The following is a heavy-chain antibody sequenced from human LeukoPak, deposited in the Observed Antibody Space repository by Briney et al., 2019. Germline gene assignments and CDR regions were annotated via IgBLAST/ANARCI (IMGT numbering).Heavy chain of an antibody. CDR1: GGSISSGDYY. CDR3: ARSTWLLDK. D-gene: IGHD5-12*01. J-gene: IGHJ4*02. CDR2: IYYSGST. Sequence: TSETLSLTCTVSGGSISSGDYYWSWIRQPPGKGLEWIGYIYYSGSTNYNPSLKSRVTISLDTSKSQFSLKLSSVTAADTAVYYCARSTWLLDKWGQGTLVTVSS. V-gene: IGHV4-61*08.